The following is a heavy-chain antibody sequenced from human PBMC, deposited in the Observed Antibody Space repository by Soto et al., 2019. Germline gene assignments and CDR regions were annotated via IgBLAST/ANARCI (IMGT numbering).Heavy chain of an antibody. J-gene: IGHJ4*02. CDR2: IYHSGSN. D-gene: IGHD5-18*01. Sequence: PSETLALTCAVSGGSISSCGYSWSWIRQPPGKGLEWIGYIYHSGSNYYNPSLKSRVTISVHRTKNQFSLKLSSVTAADKAVYYSDRTCLTRGYSYGYFDYWGQGTLVNVSS. CDR1: GGSISSCGYS. V-gene: IGHV4-30-2*01. CDR3: DRTCLTRGYSYGYFDY.